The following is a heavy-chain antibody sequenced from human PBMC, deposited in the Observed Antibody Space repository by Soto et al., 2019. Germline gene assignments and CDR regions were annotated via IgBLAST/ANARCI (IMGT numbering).Heavy chain of an antibody. Sequence: CAASVFTFSDYYMSWIRQAPGKGLEWVSYISSSSSYTNYADSVKGRFTISRDNAKNSLYLQMNSLRAEDTAVYYCAGIPMVYAMGSWLDPWGQGTLVTVSS. J-gene: IGHJ5*02. D-gene: IGHD2-8*01. CDR3: AGIPMVYAMGSWLDP. V-gene: IGHV3-11*06. CDR1: VFTFSDYY. CDR2: ISSSSSYT.